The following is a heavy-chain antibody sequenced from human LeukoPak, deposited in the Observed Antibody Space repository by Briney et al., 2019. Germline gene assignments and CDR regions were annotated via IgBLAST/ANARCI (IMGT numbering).Heavy chain of an antibody. CDR3: AKGGSGYFLDL. CDR1: GFIFNNYG. D-gene: IGHD3-22*01. J-gene: IGHJ5*02. Sequence: GGSLRLSCADSGFIFNNYGLIWVREAPGKGLEWVSAISNDGGGTTYADFVKGRFTISRDNSKNTVFLQMNSLRAEDTALYYCAKGGSGYFLDLWGHGTLVTVSS. CDR2: ISNDGGGT. V-gene: IGHV3-23*01.